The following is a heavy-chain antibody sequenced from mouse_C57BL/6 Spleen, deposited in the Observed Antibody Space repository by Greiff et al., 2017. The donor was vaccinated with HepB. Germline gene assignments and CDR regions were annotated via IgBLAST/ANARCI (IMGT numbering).Heavy chain of an antibody. CDR1: GFSLTSYG. CDR2: IWSDGST. CDR3: AGNYVSTSWTGYLDF. J-gene: IGHJ1*03. D-gene: IGHD1-1*01. V-gene: IGHV2-6*02. Sequence: VQVVESGPGLVAPSQSLSITCTVSGFSLTSYGVHWVRQPPGKGLEWLVVIWSDGSTTYNSALKSRLSISKDNSKSQVFLKMNSLQTDDTAMYYGAGNYVSTSWTGYLDFGGTGTTSTVS.